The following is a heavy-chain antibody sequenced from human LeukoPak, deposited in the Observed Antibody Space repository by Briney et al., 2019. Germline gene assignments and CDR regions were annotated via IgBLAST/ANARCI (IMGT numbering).Heavy chain of an antibody. CDR1: GFTFSSYS. D-gene: IGHD3-16*02. Sequence: GGSLRLSCAASGFTFSSYSMDWVRQAPGKGLEWVSYISSSSSTIYYADSVKGRFTISRDNAKNSLYLQMNSLRAEDTAVYYCASAHYDYVWGSYRHSNFDYWGQGTLVTVSS. CDR3: ASAHYDYVWGSYRHSNFDY. J-gene: IGHJ4*02. V-gene: IGHV3-48*04. CDR2: ISSSSSTI.